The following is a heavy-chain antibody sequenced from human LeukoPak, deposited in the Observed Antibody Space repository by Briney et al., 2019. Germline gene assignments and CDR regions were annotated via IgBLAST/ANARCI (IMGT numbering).Heavy chain of an antibody. CDR2: ISAYNGNT. Sequence: ASVKVSCKASGYTFTSYGISWVRQAPGQGLEWMGWISAYNGNTNYAQKLQGRVTMTTDTSTSTAYMELRSLRSEDTAVYYCARRSDDYDSSAYYHWGQGTLVTVSS. D-gene: IGHD3-22*01. J-gene: IGHJ4*02. V-gene: IGHV1-18*01. CDR3: ARRSDDYDSSAYYH. CDR1: GYTFTSYG.